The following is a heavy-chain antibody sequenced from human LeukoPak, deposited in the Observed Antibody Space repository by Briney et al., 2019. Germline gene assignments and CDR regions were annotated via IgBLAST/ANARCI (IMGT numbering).Heavy chain of an antibody. CDR1: GGTFSSYA. CDR2: IIPIFGTA. V-gene: IGHV1-69*06. J-gene: IGHJ4*02. D-gene: IGHD6-13*01. CDR3: ASTRSSLAAAGTLFDY. Sequence: ASVKVSCKASGGTFSSYAISWVRQAPGQGLEWMGGIIPIFGTANYAQKFQGRVTITADKSTSTAYMELSSLRSEDTAVYYCASTRSSLAAAGTLFDYWGQGTLVTVSS.